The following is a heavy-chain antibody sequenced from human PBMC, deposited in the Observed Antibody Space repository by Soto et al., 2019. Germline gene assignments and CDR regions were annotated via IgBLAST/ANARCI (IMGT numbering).Heavy chain of an antibody. CDR2: INHSGST. CDR1: GGSFSGYY. J-gene: IGHJ4*02. D-gene: IGHD6-13*01. CDR3: ARGQGGIAAAGTLDY. V-gene: IGHV4-34*01. Sequence: PSETLSLTCAVYGGSFSGYYWSWIRQPPGKGLEWIGEINHSGSTNYNPSLKSRVTISVDTSKNQFSLKLSSVTAADTAVYYCARGQGGIAAAGTLDYWGQGTLVTVSS.